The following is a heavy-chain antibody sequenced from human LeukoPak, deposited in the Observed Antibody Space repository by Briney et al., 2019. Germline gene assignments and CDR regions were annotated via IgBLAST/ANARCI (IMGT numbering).Heavy chain of an antibody. D-gene: IGHD3-10*02. CDR3: AELGITMIGGV. Sequence: GGSLRLSCAASGSTFSSYWMSWVRQAPGKGLEWVANIKQDGSEKYYVDSVKGRFTISRDNAKNSLYLQMNSLRAEDTAVYYCAELGITMIGGVWGKGTTVTISS. J-gene: IGHJ6*04. CDR1: GSTFSSYW. CDR2: IKQDGSEK. V-gene: IGHV3-7*01.